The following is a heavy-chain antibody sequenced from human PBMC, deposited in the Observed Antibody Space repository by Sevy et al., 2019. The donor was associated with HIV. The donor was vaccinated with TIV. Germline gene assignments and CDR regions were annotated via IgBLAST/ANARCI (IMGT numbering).Heavy chain of an antibody. CDR1: GDSITNYY. J-gene: IGHJ6*02. D-gene: IGHD2-21*01. Sequence: SETLSLICTVSGDSITNYYGSWIRQPPGKGLQWIGYHYYSGSTNYNPSLKSRVTISVDTSKNQISLKLSSVTAADTAVYYCARNSAYYYYGVDVWGPGTTVTVSS. CDR2: HYYSGST. CDR3: ARNSAYYYYGVDV. V-gene: IGHV4-59*01.